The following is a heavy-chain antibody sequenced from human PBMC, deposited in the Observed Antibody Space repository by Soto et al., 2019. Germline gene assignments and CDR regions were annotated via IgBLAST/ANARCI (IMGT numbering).Heavy chain of an antibody. V-gene: IGHV3-23*01. Sequence: PSETLSLTCVVSGGSLSSYYWSWVRQAPGKGLEWVSAISVSGGSTYYADSVKGRFTISRDNSKNTLYLQMNSLRAEDTAVYYCAKAPLYSGNYYLAVDYWGQGTLVTVSS. J-gene: IGHJ4*02. D-gene: IGHD1-26*01. CDR3: AKAPLYSGNYYLAVDY. CDR1: GGSLSSYY. CDR2: ISVSGGST.